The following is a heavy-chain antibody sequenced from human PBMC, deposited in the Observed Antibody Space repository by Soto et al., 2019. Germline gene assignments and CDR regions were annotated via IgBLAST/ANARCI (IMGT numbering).Heavy chain of an antibody. CDR3: ARALPVANGGFDP. Sequence: EVQLVETGGGLIQPGGSLRLSCAASGFTVSNTYMTWVRQPPGKGLECVSVIYTAGGTNYADSVKGRFIISRHNSKNPLYLQMNSLRAADTAVYYCARALPVANGGFDPWGQGTLVTVSS. CDR1: GFTVSNTY. J-gene: IGHJ5*02. D-gene: IGHD2-2*01. CDR2: IYTAGGT. V-gene: IGHV3-53*02.